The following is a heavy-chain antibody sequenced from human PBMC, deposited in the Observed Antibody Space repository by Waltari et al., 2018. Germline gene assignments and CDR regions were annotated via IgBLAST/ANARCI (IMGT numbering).Heavy chain of an antibody. J-gene: IGHJ6*03. CDR2: IKQDGSEK. Sequence: EVQLVESGGGLVQPGGSLRLSCAASGFTFSSHWMSWVSSAPGKGLEWVDKIKQDGSEKYYVDSVKGRFTISRDNAKNSLYLQMNSLRAEDTAVYYCAREAGTYYYYYYMDVWGKGTTVTVSS. CDR1: GFTFSSHW. V-gene: IGHV3-7*01. CDR3: AREAGTYYYYYYMDV.